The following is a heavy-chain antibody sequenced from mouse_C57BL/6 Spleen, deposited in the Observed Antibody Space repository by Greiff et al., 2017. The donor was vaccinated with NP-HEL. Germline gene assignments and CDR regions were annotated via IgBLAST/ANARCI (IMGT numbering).Heavy chain of an antibody. CDR1: GFTFSSYA. V-gene: IGHV5-9-1*02. J-gene: IGHJ4*01. CDR2: ISSGGDYI. D-gene: IGHD1-1*01. Sequence: DVHLVESGEGLVKPGGSLKLSCAASGFTFSSYAMSWVRQTPEKRLEWVADISSGGDYIYYADTVKGRFTISRDNARNTLYLQMSSLKSEDTAMYYCTRGFITTVVATPYAMDYWGQGTSVTVSS. CDR3: TRGFITTVVATPYAMDY.